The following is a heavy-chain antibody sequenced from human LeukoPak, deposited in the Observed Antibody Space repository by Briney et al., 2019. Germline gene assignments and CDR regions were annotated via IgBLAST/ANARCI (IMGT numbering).Heavy chain of an antibody. Sequence: ASVKVSCKASGYTFTSYDINWVRQATGQGFEWMGWMNPNSGNTGYAQKFQGRVTMTTDTSTSTAYMELRSLRSDDTAVYYCARDLGWRDSSGSSDYWGQGTLVTVSS. CDR1: GYTFTSYD. V-gene: IGHV1-8*02. CDR2: MNPNSGNT. J-gene: IGHJ4*02. D-gene: IGHD3-22*01. CDR3: ARDLGWRDSSGSSDY.